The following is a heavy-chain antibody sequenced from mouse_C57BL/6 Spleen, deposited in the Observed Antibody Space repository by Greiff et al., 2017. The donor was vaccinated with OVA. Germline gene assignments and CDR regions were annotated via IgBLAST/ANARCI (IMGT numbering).Heavy chain of an antibody. D-gene: IGHD2-1*01. CDR3: ARTDYGNSLGY. CDR2: INPNNGGT. V-gene: IGHV1-26*01. CDR1: GYTFTDYY. Sequence: VQLQQSGPELVKPGASVKISCKASGYTFTDYYMNWVKQSHGKSLEWIGDINPNNGGTSYNQKFKGKATLTVDKSSSTAYMELRSLTSEDSAVYYCARTDYGNSLGYWGQGTTLTVSS. J-gene: IGHJ2*01.